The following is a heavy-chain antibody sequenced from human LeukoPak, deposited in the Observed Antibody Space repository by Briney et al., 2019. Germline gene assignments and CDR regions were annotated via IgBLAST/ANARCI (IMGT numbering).Heavy chain of an antibody. J-gene: IGHJ4*02. CDR1: GGSISSYY. V-gene: IGHV4-4*09. Sequence: PSETLSLTCTVSGGSISSYYWSWIRQPPEKGLEWIGYIYTSGSTNYNPSLKSRVTISVDTSKNQFSLKLSSVTAADTAVYYCARHLPNIQLWPNGFDYWGQGTLVTVSS. D-gene: IGHD5-18*01. CDR3: ARHLPNIQLWPNGFDY. CDR2: IYTSGST.